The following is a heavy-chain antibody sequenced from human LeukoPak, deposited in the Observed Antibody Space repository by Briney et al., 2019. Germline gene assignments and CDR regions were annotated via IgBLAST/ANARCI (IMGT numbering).Heavy chain of an antibody. J-gene: IGHJ4*02. CDR3: ARVAAYDFWSGYFSY. Sequence: SVKISCKASGGTFSSYAISWVRQAPGQGLEWMGGTIPIFGTANYAQKFQGRVTITADKSTGTAYMELRSLRSEDTAVYYYARVAAYDFWSGYFSYWGQGTLVTVSS. V-gene: IGHV1-69*06. CDR1: GGTFSSYA. CDR2: TIPIFGTA. D-gene: IGHD3-3*01.